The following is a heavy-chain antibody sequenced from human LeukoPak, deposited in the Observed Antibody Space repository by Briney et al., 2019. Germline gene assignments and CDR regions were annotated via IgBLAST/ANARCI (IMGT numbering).Heavy chain of an antibody. Sequence: ASVKVSCKASGYTFTSYDINWVRQATGQGLEWMGIINPSGGSTSYAQKFQGRVTMTRDMSTSTVYMELSSLRSEDTAVYYCARAGTYYYDSSGYLDYWGQGTLVTVSS. D-gene: IGHD3-22*01. CDR3: ARAGTYYYDSSGYLDY. CDR2: INPSGGST. J-gene: IGHJ4*02. CDR1: GYTFTSYD. V-gene: IGHV1-46*01.